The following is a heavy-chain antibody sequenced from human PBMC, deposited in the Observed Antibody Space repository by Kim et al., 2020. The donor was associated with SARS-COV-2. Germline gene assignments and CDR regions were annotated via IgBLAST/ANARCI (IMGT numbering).Heavy chain of an antibody. Sequence: SETLSLTCTVSGGSISSSSYYWGWIRQPPGKGLEWIGSIYYSGSTYYNPSLKSRVTISVDTSKNQFSLKLSSVTAADTAVYYCARRYYDYVWGSYRPFDYWGQGTLVTVSS. V-gene: IGHV4-39*01. CDR3: ARRYYDYVWGSYRPFDY. D-gene: IGHD3-16*02. CDR1: GGSISSSSYY. J-gene: IGHJ4*02. CDR2: IYYSGST.